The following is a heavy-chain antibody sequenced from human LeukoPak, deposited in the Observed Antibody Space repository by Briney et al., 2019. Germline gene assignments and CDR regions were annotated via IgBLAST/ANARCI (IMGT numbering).Heavy chain of an antibody. CDR2: IRYDGSNK. D-gene: IGHD6-19*01. CDR1: GFTFSSYG. V-gene: IGHV3-30*02. J-gene: IGHJ6*02. CDR3: ARDGKWLDSYYFYYGMDV. Sequence: PGGSLRLSCAASGFTFSSYGMHWVRQAPGKGLEWVAFIRYDGSNKYYADSVKGRFTISRDNSKNTLYLQMNSLRAEDTAVYYCARDGKWLDSYYFYYGMDVWGQGTAVTVSS.